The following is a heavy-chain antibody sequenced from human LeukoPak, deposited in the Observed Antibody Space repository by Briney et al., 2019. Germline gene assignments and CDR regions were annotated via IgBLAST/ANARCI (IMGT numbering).Heavy chain of an antibody. V-gene: IGHV1-2*02. J-gene: IGHJ4*02. CDR3: ARARGGYNRNYDY. D-gene: IGHD5-24*01. CDR2: INPNSGGT. Sequence: ASVKVSCKASGYTFTGYYMHWVRQAPGQGLEWMGWINPNSGGTNYAQKFQGRVTMTRDTSISTAYMELSRLRSDDTAVYYCARARGGYNRNYDYWGQGTLVTVSS. CDR1: GYTFTGYY.